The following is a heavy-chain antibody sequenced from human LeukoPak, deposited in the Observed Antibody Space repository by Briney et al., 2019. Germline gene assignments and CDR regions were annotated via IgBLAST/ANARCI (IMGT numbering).Heavy chain of an antibody. Sequence: GESLKISCESSGYTFTHQWIGWVRQLPGTGVEGVGIIYPRDSDTIYSPSFQGHVTISADTSINTAYLEWRSLEASDTAMYYCARHSDVVGAIWGQGTQVTVSS. CDR3: ARHSDVVGAI. V-gene: IGHV5-51*01. CDR2: IYPRDSDT. J-gene: IGHJ4*02. CDR1: GYTFTHQW. D-gene: IGHD3-16*01.